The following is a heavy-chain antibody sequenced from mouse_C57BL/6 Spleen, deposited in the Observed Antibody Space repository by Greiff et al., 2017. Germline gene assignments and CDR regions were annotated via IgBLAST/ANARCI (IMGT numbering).Heavy chain of an antibody. CDR2: IHPNSGST. D-gene: IGHD1-1*01. CDR1: GYTFTSYW. Sequence: QVQLKQPGAELVKPGASVKLSCKASGYTFTSYWMHWVQQRPGQGLEWIGMIHPNSGSTNYNEKFKSKANLTGDKSSSTAYMQLRSLTSEDSAVYYCARKRDYGSSSHFDYWGQGTTLTVSS. J-gene: IGHJ2*01. V-gene: IGHV1-64*01. CDR3: ARKRDYGSSSHFDY.